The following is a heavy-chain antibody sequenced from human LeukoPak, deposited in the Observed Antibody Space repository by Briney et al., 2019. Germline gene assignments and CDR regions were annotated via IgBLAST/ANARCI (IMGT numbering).Heavy chain of an antibody. V-gene: IGHV1-18*04. CDR1: GYTFTSYY. CDR2: ISAYNGNT. Sequence: GASVKVSCKASGYTFTSYYMHWVRQAPGQGLEWMGWISAYNGNTNYAQKLQGRVTMTTDTSTSTAYMELRSLRSDDTAVYYCARVVEGGGDDYWGQGTLVTVSS. J-gene: IGHJ4*02. CDR3: ARVVEGGGDDY. D-gene: IGHD2-21*02.